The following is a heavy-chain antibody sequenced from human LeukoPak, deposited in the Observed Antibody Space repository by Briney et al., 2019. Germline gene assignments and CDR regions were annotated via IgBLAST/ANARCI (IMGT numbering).Heavy chain of an antibody. CDR3: ARGLLGYCSSTSCPDYYYYGMDV. V-gene: IGHV4-34*01. CDR2: INHSGST. D-gene: IGHD2-2*01. Sequence: SETLSLTCAVYGGSFSGYYWSWIRQPPGKGLEWIGEINHSGSTNYNPSLKSRVTISVDTSKNQFSLKLSSVTAADTAVYYCARGLLGYCSSTSCPDYYYYGMDVWGQGTTVTVSS. J-gene: IGHJ6*02. CDR1: GGSFSGYY.